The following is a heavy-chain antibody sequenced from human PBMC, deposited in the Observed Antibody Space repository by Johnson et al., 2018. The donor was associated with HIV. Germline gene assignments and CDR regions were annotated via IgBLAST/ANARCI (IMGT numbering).Heavy chain of an antibody. J-gene: IGHJ3*01. CDR2: ISSNGGST. CDR1: GFTFSSYA. CDR3: ATRDPTYRPGAFDL. Sequence: VQLVESGGGLVQPGGSLRLSCAASGFTFSSYAMHWVRQAPGKGLEYVSAISSNGGSTYYANSVKGRFTISRDNCKNTLYLQMGSLRAEDMAVYYCATRDPTYRPGAFDLWGQGTMVTVSS. D-gene: IGHD1-14*01. V-gene: IGHV3-64*01.